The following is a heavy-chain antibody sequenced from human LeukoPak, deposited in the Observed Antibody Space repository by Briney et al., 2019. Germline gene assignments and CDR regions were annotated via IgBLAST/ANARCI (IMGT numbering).Heavy chain of an antibody. CDR3: ARSDYGDYYFDY. J-gene: IGHJ4*02. V-gene: IGHV4-34*01. Sequence: GSLRLSCAASGFTFSSYWMTWIRQAPGKGLEWIGEINHSGSTNYNPSLKSRVTISVDTSKNQFSLKLSSVTAADTAVYYCARSDYGDYYFDYWGQGTLVTVSS. CDR1: GFTFSSYW. D-gene: IGHD4-17*01. CDR2: INHSGST.